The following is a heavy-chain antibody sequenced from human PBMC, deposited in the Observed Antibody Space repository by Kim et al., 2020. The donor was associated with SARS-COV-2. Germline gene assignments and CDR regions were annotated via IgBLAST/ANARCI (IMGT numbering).Heavy chain of an antibody. J-gene: IGHJ4*02. V-gene: IGHV1-69*13. Sequence: SVKVSCKASGGTFSSYAISWVRQAPGQGLEWMGGIIPIFGTANYAQKFQGRVTITADESTSTAYMELSSLRSEHTAVYYCARERTYGDYEVGFDYWGQGTLVTVSS. CDR2: IIPIFGTA. CDR1: GGTFSSYA. D-gene: IGHD4-17*01. CDR3: ARERTYGDYEVGFDY.